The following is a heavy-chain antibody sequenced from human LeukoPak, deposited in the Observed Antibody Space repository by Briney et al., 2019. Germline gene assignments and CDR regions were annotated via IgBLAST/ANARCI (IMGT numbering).Heavy chain of an antibody. D-gene: IGHD6-19*01. V-gene: IGHV4-39*07. J-gene: IGHJ4*02. CDR3: ASTVAGTVDY. CDR1: GGSISSSSYY. Sequence: SETLSLTCTVSGGSISSSSYYWGWIRQPPGKGLEWIGSIYYSGSTYYNPSLKSRVTISVDTSKNQFSLKLSSVTAADTAVYYCASTVAGTVDYWGQGTLVTVSS. CDR2: IYYSGST.